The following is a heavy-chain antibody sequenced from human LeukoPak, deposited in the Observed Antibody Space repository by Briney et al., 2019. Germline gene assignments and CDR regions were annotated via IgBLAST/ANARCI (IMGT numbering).Heavy chain of an antibody. CDR1: GYTFTSYG. V-gene: IGHV1-18*01. J-gene: IGHJ6*03. Sequence: GASVKVSCKASGYTFTSYGISWVRQAPGQGLEWMGWISAYNGNTNYAQKLQGRVTMTTDTSTSTAYMELSSLRSEDTAVYYCAADSPSGWYYVDVWGKGTTVTVSS. CDR3: AADSPSGWYYVDV. D-gene: IGHD6-19*01. CDR2: ISAYNGNT.